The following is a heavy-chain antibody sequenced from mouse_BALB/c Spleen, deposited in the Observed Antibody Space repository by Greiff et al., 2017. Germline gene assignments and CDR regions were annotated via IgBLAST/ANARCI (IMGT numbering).Heavy chain of an antibody. CDR3: ARETGGKGAMDY. CDR1: GFTFSDYY. CDR2: ISDGGSYT. V-gene: IGHV5-4*02. Sequence: EVKVVESGGGLVKPGGSLKLSCAASGFTFSDYYMYWVRQTPEKRLEWVATISDGGSYTYYPDSVKGRFTISRDNAKNNLYLQMSSLKSEDTAMYYCARETGGKGAMDYWGQGTSVTVSS. J-gene: IGHJ4*01. D-gene: IGHD2-1*01.